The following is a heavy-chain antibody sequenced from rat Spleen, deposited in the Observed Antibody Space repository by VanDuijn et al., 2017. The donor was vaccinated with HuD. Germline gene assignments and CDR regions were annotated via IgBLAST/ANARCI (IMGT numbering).Heavy chain of an antibody. CDR3: ARLSYYGYNPYVMDA. V-gene: IGHV5-31*01. CDR1: GFTFNNYW. Sequence: EVQLVESGGGLVQPGRSLKLSCVASGFTFNNYWMTWIRQAPGKGLEWVASITNARGITYYADPVKGRFTISRDNAKSTLYLQMDSLRSEDTATYYCARLSYYGYNPYVMDAWGQGASVTVSS. D-gene: IGHD1-9*01. J-gene: IGHJ4*01. CDR2: ITNARGIT.